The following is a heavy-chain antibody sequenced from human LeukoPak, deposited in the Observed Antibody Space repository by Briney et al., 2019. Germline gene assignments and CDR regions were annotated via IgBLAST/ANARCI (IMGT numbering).Heavy chain of an antibody. CDR3: ARTYYDSSGIFYAPRDAFDI. CDR1: GYTFSSYA. Sequence: ASVKVSCKASGYTFSSYAMNWVRQAPGQGLEWMGWINPNSGGTNYAQKFQGRVTMTRDTSISTAYMELSRLRSDDTAVYYCARTYYDSSGIFYAPRDAFDIWGQGTMVTVSS. J-gene: IGHJ3*02. V-gene: IGHV1-2*02. CDR2: INPNSGGT. D-gene: IGHD3-22*01.